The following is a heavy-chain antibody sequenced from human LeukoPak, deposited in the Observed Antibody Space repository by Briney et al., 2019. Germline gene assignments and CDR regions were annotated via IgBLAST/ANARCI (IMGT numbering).Heavy chain of an antibody. D-gene: IGHD3-10*01. CDR1: GFTFSSYW. CDR2: IKQDGSEK. J-gene: IGHJ6*02. CDR3: ARAGDYYYYYGMDV. V-gene: IGHV3-7*01. Sequence: PGGSLRLSCAAPGFTFSSYWMSWVRQAPGKGLEWVANIKQDGSEKYYVDSVKGRFTISRDNAKNSLYLQMNSLRAEDTAVYYCARAGDYYYYYGMDVWGQGTTVTVSS.